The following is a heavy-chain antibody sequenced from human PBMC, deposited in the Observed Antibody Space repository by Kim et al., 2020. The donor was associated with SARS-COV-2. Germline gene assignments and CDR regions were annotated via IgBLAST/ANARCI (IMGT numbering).Heavy chain of an antibody. V-gene: IGHV3-48*02. CDR3: ARDGSRGGVGAISGYYFDY. CDR1: GFTFSSYS. J-gene: IGHJ4*02. D-gene: IGHD1-26*01. Sequence: GGSLRLSCAASGFTFSSYSMNWVRQAPGKGLEWVSYISSSSSTIYYADSVKGRFTISRDNAKNSLYLQMNSLRDEDTAVYYCARDGSRGGVGAISGYYFDYWGQGTLVTVSS. CDR2: ISSSSSTI.